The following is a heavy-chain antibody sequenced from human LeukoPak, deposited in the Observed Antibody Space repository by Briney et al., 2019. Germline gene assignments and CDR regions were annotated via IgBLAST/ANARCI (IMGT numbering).Heavy chain of an antibody. V-gene: IGHV3-21*01. J-gene: IGHJ4*02. CDR3: ARDGEYYYDSSGYYAIDY. Sequence: GGSLRLSCAASGFTFSAYTMNWVRQAPGKGLEWVSSISSSGTYIYYVDSVKSRFTMSRDNAKNSLSLQLKSLRAEGTAVYYCARDGEYYYDSSGYYAIDYWGQGTLVTVSS. D-gene: IGHD3-22*01. CDR1: GFTFSAYT. CDR2: ISSSGTYI.